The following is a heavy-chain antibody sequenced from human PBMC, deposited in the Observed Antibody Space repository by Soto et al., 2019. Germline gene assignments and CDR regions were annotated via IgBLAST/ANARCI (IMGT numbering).Heavy chain of an antibody. J-gene: IGHJ6*02. V-gene: IGHV1-58*01. Sequence: SVKVSCKTSGFTFSSSAVHWVRQARGHRLQWIGWIDVGSANADYAQMLQERVTISRDMSTSTAYMEVTGLRSEDTAVYYCAGGGYAKLLYYPSSYYYGMDVWGQGTTVTVSS. CDR3: AGGGYAKLLYYPSSYYYGMDV. CDR1: GFTFSSSA. CDR2: IDVGSANA. D-gene: IGHD3-22*01.